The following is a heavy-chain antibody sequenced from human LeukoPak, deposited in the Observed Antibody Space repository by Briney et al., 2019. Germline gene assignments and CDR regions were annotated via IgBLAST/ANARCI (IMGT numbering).Heavy chain of an antibody. V-gene: IGHV4-61*01. CDR3: ARARGGVGIEY. CDR1: GGSISSGNYY. D-gene: IGHD3-10*01. Sequence: PSQTLSLTCTVSGGSISSGNYYWSWIRQPPGKGLEWIGEINHSGSANYNPSLKGRVTVSVDTSKNQFSLKVTSVTAADTAVYYCARARGGVGIEYWGQGTLVTVSS. CDR2: INHSGSA. J-gene: IGHJ4*02.